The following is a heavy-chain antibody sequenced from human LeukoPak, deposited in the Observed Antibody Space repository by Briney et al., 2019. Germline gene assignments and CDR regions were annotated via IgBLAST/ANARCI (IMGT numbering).Heavy chain of an antibody. D-gene: IGHD5/OR15-5a*01. CDR1: GFHFIDYA. J-gene: IGHJ4*02. CDR2: ISGSGGST. CDR3: AKSVGVSLTHYFDY. V-gene: IGHV3-23*01. Sequence: PGGSLRLSCAASGFHFIDYAMSWVRQAPGKGLEWVSAISGSGGSTYYADSVKGRFTISRDNSKNTLYLQMNSLRAEDTAVYYCAKSVGVSLTHYFDYWGQGTLVTVSS.